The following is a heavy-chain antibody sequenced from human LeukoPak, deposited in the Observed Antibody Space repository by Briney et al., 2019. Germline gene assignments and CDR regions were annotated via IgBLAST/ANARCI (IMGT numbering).Heavy chain of an antibody. CDR2: ISYDGSNK. Sequence: QPGGSLRLSCAASGFTFSSYAMHWVRQAPGKGLEWVAVISYDGSNKYYADSVKGRFTISRDNSKNTLYLQMNSLRAEDTAVYYCARDNPGEYQLLLLFAFDIWGQGTMVTVSS. CDR1: GFTFSSYA. CDR3: ARDNPGEYQLLLLFAFDI. D-gene: IGHD2-2*01. V-gene: IGHV3-30*04. J-gene: IGHJ3*02.